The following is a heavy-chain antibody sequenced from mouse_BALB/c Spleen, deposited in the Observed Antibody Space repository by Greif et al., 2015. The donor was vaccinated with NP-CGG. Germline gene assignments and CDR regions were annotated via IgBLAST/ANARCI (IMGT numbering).Heavy chain of an antibody. Sequence: EVKVEESGAELVKPGASVKLSCTASGFNIKDTYMHWVKQRPEQGLEWIGRIDPANGNTKYDPKFQGKATITADTSSNTASLQLSSLTSEDTAVYYCARLGQRDYWGQGTTLTVSS. V-gene: IGHV14-3*02. CDR2: IDPANGNT. CDR1: GFNIKDTY. D-gene: IGHD4-1*01. CDR3: ARLGQRDY. J-gene: IGHJ2*01.